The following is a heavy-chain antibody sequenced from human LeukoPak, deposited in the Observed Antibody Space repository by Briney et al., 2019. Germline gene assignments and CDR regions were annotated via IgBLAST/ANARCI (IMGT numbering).Heavy chain of an antibody. CDR2: ISGNGRST. CDR1: GFTFDDCA. Sequence: GGSLRLSCAASGFTFDDCAMYWVRQAPGKGLEWVSLISGNGRSTYYADSVKGRFTISRDNSKNSLYLQMNGLRAEDTALYYCAKATPPPAPTRYYYYYGMDVWGQGTTVTVSS. V-gene: IGHV3-43*02. J-gene: IGHJ6*02. CDR3: AKATPPPAPTRYYYYYGMDV. D-gene: IGHD2-2*01.